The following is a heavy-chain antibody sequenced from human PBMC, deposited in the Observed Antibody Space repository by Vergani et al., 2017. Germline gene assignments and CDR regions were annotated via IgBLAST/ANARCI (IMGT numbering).Heavy chain of an antibody. CDR2: ISGDGGST. V-gene: IGHV3-43*02. D-gene: IGHD4-11*01. J-gene: IGHJ6*02. Sequence: VQLVESGGGVVQPGGSLRLSCAASGFTFDDYAMHWVRQAPGKGLEWVSLISGDGGSTYYADSVKGRFTISRDNSKNSLYLQMNSLRTEDTALYYCAKGGGTTVTTAGMDVWGQGTTVTVSS. CDR1: GFTFDDYA. CDR3: AKGGGTTVTTAGMDV.